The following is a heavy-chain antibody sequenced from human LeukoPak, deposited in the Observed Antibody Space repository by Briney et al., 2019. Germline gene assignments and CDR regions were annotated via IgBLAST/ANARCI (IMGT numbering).Heavy chain of an antibody. CDR1: GFTVSTSY. D-gene: IGHD6-19*01. CDR2: ISTGGTT. CDR3: ARVRTDSSGWYEFDY. J-gene: IGHJ4*02. V-gene: IGHV3-53*01. Sequence: PGGSLRLSCAASGFTVSTSYMSWVRQVSGEGLEFVSLISTGGTTDYAGSVKGRFTISSDNSKNTLYLQMNSLRAEDTAVYYCARVRTDSSGWYEFDYWGQGTLVTVSS.